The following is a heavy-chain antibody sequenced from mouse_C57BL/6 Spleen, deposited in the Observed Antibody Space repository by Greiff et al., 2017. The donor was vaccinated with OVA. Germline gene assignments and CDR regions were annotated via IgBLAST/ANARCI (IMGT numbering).Heavy chain of an antibody. CDR2: INPSTGGT. D-gene: IGHD1-1*01. Sequence: VQLKQSGPELVKPGASVKISCKASGYSFTGYYMNWVKQSPEKSLEWIGEINPSTGGTTYNQKFKAKATLTVDKSSSTAYMQLKSLTSEDSAVYYCARTTTVFDYWGQGTTLTVSS. V-gene: IGHV1-42*01. CDR1: GYSFTGYY. J-gene: IGHJ2*01. CDR3: ARTTTVFDY.